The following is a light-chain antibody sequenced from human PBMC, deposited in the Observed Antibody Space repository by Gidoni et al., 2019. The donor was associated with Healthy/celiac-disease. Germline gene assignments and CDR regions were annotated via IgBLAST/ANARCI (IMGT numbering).Light chain of an antibody. CDR3: CSYAGSYHVV. V-gene: IGLV2-11*01. Sequence: QSALTQPRSVSGSPGQSVTISCTGTSSDVGGYNYVSWYQQHTGKAPKLMSYVVSKRPSGVPDRFSGSKSGTTASLTISGLQAEDESDYYCCSYAGSYHVVFGGGTKLTVL. CDR1: SSDVGGYNY. CDR2: VVS. J-gene: IGLJ2*01.